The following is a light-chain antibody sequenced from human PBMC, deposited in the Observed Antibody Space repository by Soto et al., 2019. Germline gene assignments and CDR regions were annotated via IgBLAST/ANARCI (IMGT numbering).Light chain of an antibody. CDR2: EVT. V-gene: IGLV2-8*01. CDR3: ISFAGTNNFVL. J-gene: IGLJ2*01. Sequence: QSVLTQPPSASGSPGQSVTISCTGTSSDVGGYDYVSWFQQHPGKAPKLLIYEVTKRPSGVPDRFSGSKSGNTASLTVSGLQAEDEADYYCISFAGTNNFVLFGGGTKVTVL. CDR1: SSDVGGYDY.